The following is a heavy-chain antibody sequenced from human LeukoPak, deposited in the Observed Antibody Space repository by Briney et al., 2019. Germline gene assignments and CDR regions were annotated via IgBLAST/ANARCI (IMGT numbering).Heavy chain of an antibody. Sequence: ASVKVSCKASGYTFTDYGISWVRQAPGQGLEWMGWIGGHNGDTKYAQKFQGRITLATDTSTNTAYMDLRSLGSDDTAVFFCAASRSLQHDTSGYYYARPYYFHYWGQGTLVTVSS. V-gene: IGHV1-18*01. D-gene: IGHD3-22*01. CDR1: GYTFTDYG. CDR3: AASRSLQHDTSGYYYARPYYFHY. CDR2: IGGHNGDT. J-gene: IGHJ4*02.